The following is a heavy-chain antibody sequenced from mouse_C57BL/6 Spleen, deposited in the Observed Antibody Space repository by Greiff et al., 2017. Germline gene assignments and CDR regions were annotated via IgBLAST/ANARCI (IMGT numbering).Heavy chain of an antibody. V-gene: IGHV1-52*01. J-gene: IGHJ4*01. CDR1: GYTFTSYW. CDR2: IDPSDSET. D-gene: IGHD1-1*01. Sequence: QVQLQQPGAELVRPGSSVKLSCKASGYTFTSYWMHWVKQRPIQGLEWIGNIDPSDSETHYNQKFKDKATLTVDKSSSTAYMQLSSLTSEDSAVYYFERGIEYYDSSLYAMDYWGQGTSVTVSS. CDR3: ERGIEYYDSSLYAMDY.